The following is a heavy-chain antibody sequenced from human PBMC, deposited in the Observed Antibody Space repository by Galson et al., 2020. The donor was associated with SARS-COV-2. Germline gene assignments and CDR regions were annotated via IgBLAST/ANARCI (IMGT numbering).Heavy chain of an antibody. CDR1: GFTFSSYG. D-gene: IGHD6-19*01. J-gene: IGHJ4*02. CDR2: ISYDGSNK. Sequence: GGSLRLSCAASGFTFSSYGMHWVRQAPGKGLEWVAVISYDGSNKYYADSVKGRFTISRDNSKNTLYLQMNSLRAEDTAVYYCAKPAQWLAYFDYWGQGTLVTVSS. CDR3: AKPAQWLAYFDY. V-gene: IGHV3-30*18.